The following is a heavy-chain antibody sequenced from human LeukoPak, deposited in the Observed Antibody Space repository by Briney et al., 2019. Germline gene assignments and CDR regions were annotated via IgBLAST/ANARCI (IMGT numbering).Heavy chain of an antibody. CDR2: IHYSGTT. CDR1: GGSISGYF. D-gene: IGHD3-10*01. J-gene: IGHJ4*02. CDR3: ARYGITIVRGGKYYFDS. V-gene: IGHV4-59*08. Sequence: SETLSLTCTVSGGSISGYFWSWIRQPPGKGLGWIGYIHYSGTTNYNPSLNSRVTISVDTSKNQFSLRLSSVTAAGTAVYYCARYGITIVRGGKYYFDSWGQGTLVTVSS.